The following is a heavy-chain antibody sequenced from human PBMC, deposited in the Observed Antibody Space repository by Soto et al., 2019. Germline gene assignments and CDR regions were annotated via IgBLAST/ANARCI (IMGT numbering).Heavy chain of an antibody. CDR1: GFTFSSYE. Sequence: GGSLRLSCAASGFTFSSYEMNWVRQAPGKGLEWVSYISSSGSTIYYADSVKGRFTISRDNAKNSLYLQMNSLRAEDPAVYYCAREGLRGYSYGDFDYWGQGTLVTVSS. J-gene: IGHJ4*02. CDR3: AREGLRGYSYGDFDY. V-gene: IGHV3-48*03. CDR2: ISSSGSTI. D-gene: IGHD5-18*01.